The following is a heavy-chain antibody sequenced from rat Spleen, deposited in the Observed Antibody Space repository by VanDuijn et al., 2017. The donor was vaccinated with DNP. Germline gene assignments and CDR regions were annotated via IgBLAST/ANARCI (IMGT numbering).Heavy chain of an antibody. CDR3: ARHTMGITEY. CDR2: ISPSGGST. D-gene: IGHD1-9*01. V-gene: IGHV5-25*01. J-gene: IGHJ1*01. CDR1: GFTFSNYD. Sequence: EVQLVESGGGLVQPGRSLKLSCAASGFTFSNYDMAWVRQAPTKGLEWVASISPSGGSTYYRDSVKGRFTVSRDKAKSTLYLQMDSLRFEDTATYYSARHTMGITEYWGQGTMVTVSS.